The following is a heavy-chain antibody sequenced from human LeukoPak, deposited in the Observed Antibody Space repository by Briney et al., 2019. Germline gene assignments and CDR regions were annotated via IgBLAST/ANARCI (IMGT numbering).Heavy chain of an antibody. CDR1: GGSISSYY. V-gene: IGHV4-59*01. J-gene: IGHJ4*02. CDR3: ARAGSYRGYFDY. D-gene: IGHD1-26*01. CDR2: IYYSGST. Sequence: SETLSLTCTVPGGSISSYYWSWIRQPPGKGLEWIGYIYYSGSTNYNPSLKSRVTISVDTSKNQFSLKLSSVTAADTAVYYCARAGSYRGYFDYWGQGTLVTVSS.